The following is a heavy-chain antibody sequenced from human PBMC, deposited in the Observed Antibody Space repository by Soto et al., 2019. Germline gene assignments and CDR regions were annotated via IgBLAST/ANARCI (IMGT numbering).Heavy chain of an antibody. CDR1: GTIFSSYT. D-gene: IGHD3-16*01. V-gene: IGHV1-69*08. J-gene: IGHJ6*02. Sequence: QVQLVQSGAEVKKPGSSVRVSCKASGTIFSSYTISWVRQAPGQGLEWMRRIIPILGETNSAQKFQGRFTLTADKSANTAYMELNSLRLEDTAVYYCARGLGGRMDDWGQGTTVTVSS. CDR2: IIPILGET. CDR3: ARGLGGRMDD.